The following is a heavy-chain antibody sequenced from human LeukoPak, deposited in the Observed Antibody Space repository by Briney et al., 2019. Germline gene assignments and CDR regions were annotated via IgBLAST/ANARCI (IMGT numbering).Heavy chain of an antibody. Sequence: PGGSLRLSCAASGFTFSSYGMHWVRQAPGKGLEWVAFIWNDGNNKYYADSVKGRFTISRDNSKNTLYLQMGSLRAEDMAVYYCARVGACGVFDIWGQGTMVTVSS. J-gene: IGHJ3*02. CDR1: GFTFSSYG. D-gene: IGHD1-26*01. CDR3: ARVGACGVFDI. V-gene: IGHV3-30*02. CDR2: IWNDGNNK.